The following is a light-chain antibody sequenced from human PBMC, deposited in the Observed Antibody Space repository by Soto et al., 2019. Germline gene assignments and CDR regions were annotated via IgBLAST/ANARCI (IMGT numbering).Light chain of an antibody. V-gene: IGKV1-39*01. CDR1: QSISTT. CDR2: AAS. CDR3: QQSRSTPPFT. J-gene: IGKJ4*01. Sequence: DIELTQSPSSLSASVGDRVTITCRASQSISTTLNWYQQRPGKAPKLLIYAASTLYGGVPSRFRGGGSGTDFTLTINGLQPEDFATYYCQQSRSTPPFTFGGGTRV.